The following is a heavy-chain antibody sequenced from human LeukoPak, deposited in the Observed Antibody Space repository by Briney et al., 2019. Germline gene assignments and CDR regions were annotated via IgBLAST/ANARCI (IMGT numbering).Heavy chain of an antibody. Sequence: GASVKVSCKASGYTFTNYGISWVRQAPGQGLEWMGWISGYNGNTKYAQKFQSRVTMTTDTSTNTVNMELRSLRSDDTAVFYCARSGSHNYYYYGMDVWGQGTTVIVSS. CDR3: ARSGSHNYYYYGMDV. V-gene: IGHV1-18*01. CDR1: GYTFTNYG. D-gene: IGHD1-26*01. J-gene: IGHJ6*02. CDR2: ISGYNGNT.